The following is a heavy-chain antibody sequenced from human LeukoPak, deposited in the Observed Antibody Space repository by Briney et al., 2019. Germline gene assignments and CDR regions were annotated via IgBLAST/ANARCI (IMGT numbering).Heavy chain of an antibody. CDR2: IYPSGNT. J-gene: IGHJ4*02. Sequence: SQTLSLTRTVSGGSISSGDYYWNWIRQPPGKGLEWIGYIYPSGNTYYNPSLKSRVTISVDTSKNQFSLKLSSVTAADTAVYYCARASGWRGGPFDYWGQGTLVTVSS. D-gene: IGHD6-19*01. CDR3: ARASGWRGGPFDY. V-gene: IGHV4-30-4*08. CDR1: GGSISSGDYY.